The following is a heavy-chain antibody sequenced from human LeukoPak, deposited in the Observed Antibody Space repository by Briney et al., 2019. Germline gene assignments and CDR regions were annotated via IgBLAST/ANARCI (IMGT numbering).Heavy chain of an antibody. Sequence: SETLSLTCAVYGGSFSGYYWSWISQPPGKGLEWIGEINHSGSTNYNPSLKSRVTISVDTSKNHFSLKLSSVTPADTAVYYCARERYYGSGGNIRPLFDYWGQGTLVTVSS. D-gene: IGHD3-10*01. CDR2: INHSGST. J-gene: IGHJ4*02. V-gene: IGHV4-34*01. CDR3: ARERYYGSGGNIRPLFDY. CDR1: GGSFSGYY.